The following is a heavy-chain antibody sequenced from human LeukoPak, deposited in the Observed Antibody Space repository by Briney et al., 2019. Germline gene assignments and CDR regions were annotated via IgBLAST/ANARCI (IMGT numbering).Heavy chain of an antibody. D-gene: IGHD3-10*01. CDR3: AKDLLSSMVRGVTIEGHDY. CDR1: GFIFSNYS. Sequence: PGGSLRLSCAASGFIFSNYSMSWVRQAPGKGLEWVAAISNSGGSTYYADSVKGRFTISRDNSKSTLNLQINSLRVEDTAVYYCAKDLLSSMVRGVTIEGHDYWGQGTLVTVSS. V-gene: IGHV3-23*01. CDR2: ISNSGGST. J-gene: IGHJ4*02.